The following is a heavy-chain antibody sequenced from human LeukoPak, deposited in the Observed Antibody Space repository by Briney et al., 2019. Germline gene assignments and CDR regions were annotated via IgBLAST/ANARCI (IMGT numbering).Heavy chain of an antibody. CDR3: ARDRGSGWYGAFDI. Sequence: SETLSLTCTVSGGSISSYYWSWIRQPPGKGLEWIGYIYYSGSTNYNPSLKSRVTISVDTSKNQFSLKLSSVTAADTAVYYCARDRGSGWYGAFDIWGQGTMVTVSS. CDR2: IYYSGST. J-gene: IGHJ3*02. D-gene: IGHD6-19*01. CDR1: GGSISSYY. V-gene: IGHV4-59*01.